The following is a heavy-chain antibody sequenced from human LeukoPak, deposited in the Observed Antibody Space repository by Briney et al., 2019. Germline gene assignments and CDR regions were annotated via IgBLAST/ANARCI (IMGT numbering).Heavy chain of an antibody. CDR3: ARVELGMPFDY. D-gene: IGHD7-27*01. CDR2: IYYSGST. CDR1: GGSISSYY. V-gene: IGHV4-59*01. Sequence: SETLSLTCTVSGGSISSYYWSWIRQPPGKGLEWIGYIYYSGSTNYNPSLKSRVTISVDTSKNQFSLKLSSVTAADTAVYYCARVELGMPFDYWGQGTLVTVSS. J-gene: IGHJ4*02.